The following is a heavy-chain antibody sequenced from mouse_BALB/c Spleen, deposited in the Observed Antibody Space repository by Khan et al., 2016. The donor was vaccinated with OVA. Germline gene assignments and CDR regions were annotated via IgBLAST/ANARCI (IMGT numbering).Heavy chain of an antibody. J-gene: IGHJ4*01. CDR3: ARDGARYNYAMDY. CDR2: VSYNGST. V-gene: IGHV3-2*02. Sequence: EVKLLESGPGLVKPSQSLSLTCTVTGYSINSDYAWNWIRQFPGNKLEWMGYVSYNGSTNYNPSLQSRISITPDTSKNQFFLQLNSVTTEDTATYYCARDGARYNYAMDYWGQGTSVTVSS. D-gene: IGHD1-1*02. CDR1: GYSINSDYA.